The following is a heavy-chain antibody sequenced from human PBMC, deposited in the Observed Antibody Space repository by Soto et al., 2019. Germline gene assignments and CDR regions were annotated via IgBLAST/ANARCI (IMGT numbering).Heavy chain of an antibody. D-gene: IGHD6-13*01. J-gene: IGHJ4*02. Sequence: EVQLVESGGGLVQPGGSLRLPCAASGFTFSSYWMHWVRQAPGKGLVWVSRINSEGSSTSYADSVKGRFTISRDNAKNTLYLQMNSLRAEDTAVYYCARGVIAPTGSSAGYWGQGILVTVSS. CDR2: INSEGSST. CDR1: GFTFSSYW. V-gene: IGHV3-74*01. CDR3: ARGVIAPTGSSAGY.